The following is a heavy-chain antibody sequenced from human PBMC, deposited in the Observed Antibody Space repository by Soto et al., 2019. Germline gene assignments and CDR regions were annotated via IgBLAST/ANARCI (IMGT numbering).Heavy chain of an antibody. CDR1: WGTFRDFA. D-gene: IGHD3-3*01. Sequence: GGVLRHSWGAAWGTFRDFARRRVRQAPGKGLEWVAAISHSGSNTYYADSVKGRHTISRDNSKNTLYLQMNSLRAEDTAVYYCAKSIGTFWSGYPIDCWGQGTLVTVSS. CDR3: AKSIGTFWSGYPIDC. CDR2: ISHSGSNT. V-gene: IGHV3-30-3*02. J-gene: IGHJ4*02.